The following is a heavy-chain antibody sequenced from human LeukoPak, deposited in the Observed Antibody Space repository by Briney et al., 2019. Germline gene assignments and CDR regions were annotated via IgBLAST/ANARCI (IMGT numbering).Heavy chain of an antibody. D-gene: IGHD2-8*01. CDR2: IYYSGST. V-gene: IGHV4-39*07. CDR1: GFTFSSYE. Sequence: GSLRLSCAASGFTFSSYEMNWVRQAPGKGLEWIGSIYYSGSTYYNPSLKSRVTISVDTSKNQFSLKLSSVTAADTAVYYCAREGGAGVYYYYYYMDVWGKGTTVTVSS. J-gene: IGHJ6*03. CDR3: AREGGAGVYYYYYYMDV.